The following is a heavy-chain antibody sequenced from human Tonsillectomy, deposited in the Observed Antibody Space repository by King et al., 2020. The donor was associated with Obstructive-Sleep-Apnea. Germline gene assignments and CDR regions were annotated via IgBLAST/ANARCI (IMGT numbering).Heavy chain of an antibody. CDR3: GTGWPDAFDF. CDR1: GITFSSYS. CDR2: ISSSTITI. J-gene: IGHJ3*01. Sequence: VQLVESGGGLVQPGGSLRLSCAASGITFSSYSMNWVRQAPGKGLEWVSYISSSTITIYYADSVKGRFTISRDNAKNSLYLQMNSLRAEETDVYYCGTGWPDAFDFWGRGTMVTVSS. V-gene: IGHV3-48*04. D-gene: IGHD2-15*01.